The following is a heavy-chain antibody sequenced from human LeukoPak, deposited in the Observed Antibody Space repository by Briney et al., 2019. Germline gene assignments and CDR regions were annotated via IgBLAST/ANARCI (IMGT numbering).Heavy chain of an antibody. J-gene: IGHJ4*02. CDR1: GFTFTNYY. V-gene: IGHV1-46*01. CDR2: INPSGSNT. D-gene: IGHD2-8*02. Sequence: GALVKVSCKASGFTFTNYYMHWVRQAPGQGLEWMGLINPSGSNTNYAQKFRGRVTMTRDTSATTVYMELSSLRSEDTAVYYCAREESGGYFDYGGQGTLVTVSS. CDR3: AREESGGYFDY.